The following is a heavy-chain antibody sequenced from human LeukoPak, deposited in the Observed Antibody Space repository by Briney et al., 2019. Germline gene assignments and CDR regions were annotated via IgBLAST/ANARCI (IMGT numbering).Heavy chain of an antibody. Sequence: SETLSLTCTVSGGSISSYYWSWIRQPPGKGLQWIGYIYYSGSTYYNPSLKSRVTISVDTSKNQFSLKLSSVTAADTAVYYCAKGTVSPYGSGAPDYWGQGTLVTVSS. CDR3: AKGTVSPYGSGAPDY. D-gene: IGHD3-10*01. V-gene: IGHV4-59*01. CDR1: GGSISSYY. J-gene: IGHJ4*02. CDR2: IYYSGST.